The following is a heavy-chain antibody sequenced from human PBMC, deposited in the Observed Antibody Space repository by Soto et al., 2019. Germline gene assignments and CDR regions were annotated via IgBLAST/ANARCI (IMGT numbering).Heavy chain of an antibody. V-gene: IGHV3-48*01. D-gene: IGHD6-13*01. J-gene: IGHJ4*02. CDR3: AKETGYSSSWEKIDY. Sequence: PGGSLRLSCEASGFTFRNYKMNWVRQAPGKGLEWVSQISTGSSSMGYADSVKGRFTISRDNAKNSLYLQMNSLRAEDTAVYYCAKETGYSSSWEKIDYWGQGSLVTVSS. CDR2: ISTGSSSM. CDR1: GFTFRNYK.